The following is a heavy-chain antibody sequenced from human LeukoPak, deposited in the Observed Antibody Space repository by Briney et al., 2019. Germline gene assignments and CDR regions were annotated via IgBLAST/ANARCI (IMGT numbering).Heavy chain of an antibody. CDR1: GGSFSGYY. V-gene: IGHV4-34*01. CDR3: ARGRQQLVRYFDY. D-gene: IGHD6-13*01. CDR2: INHGGST. Sequence: SETLSLTCAVYGGSFSGYYWSWIRQPPGKGLEWIGEINHGGSTNYNPSLKSRVTISVDTSKNQFSLKLSSVTAADTAVYYCARGRQQLVRYFDYWGQGTLVTVSS. J-gene: IGHJ4*02.